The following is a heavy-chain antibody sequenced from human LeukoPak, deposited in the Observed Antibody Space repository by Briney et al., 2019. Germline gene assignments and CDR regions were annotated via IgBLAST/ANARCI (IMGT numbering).Heavy chain of an antibody. CDR3: ARHYYDSSGYYFVDGMDV. J-gene: IGHJ6*02. CDR2: IYYSGST. CDR1: GGSISSYY. V-gene: IGHV4-59*08. Sequence: PSETLSLTCTVSGGSISSYYWSWIRQPPGKGLEWIGYIYYSGSTNYNPSLKSRVTISVDTSKNQFSLKLSSVTAAGTAVYYCARHYYDSSGYYFVDGMDVWGQGTTVTVSS. D-gene: IGHD3-22*01.